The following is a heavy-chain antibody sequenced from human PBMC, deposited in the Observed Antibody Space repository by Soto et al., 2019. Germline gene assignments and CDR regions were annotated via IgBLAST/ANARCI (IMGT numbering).Heavy chain of an antibody. CDR1: GGSISSFA. Sequence: QVQLVQSGAEVKKPGSSVKVSCKASGGSISSFAISWVRQAPGQGLDWMGGIILIFDSANYAQKFQGRVTITADASTSTVYMELSSLRSEDTAVYYCARDDGSGWFFEAAWGQGTLVTVSS. J-gene: IGHJ5*02. V-gene: IGHV1-69*12. D-gene: IGHD6-19*01. CDR2: IILIFDSA. CDR3: ARDDGSGWFFEAA.